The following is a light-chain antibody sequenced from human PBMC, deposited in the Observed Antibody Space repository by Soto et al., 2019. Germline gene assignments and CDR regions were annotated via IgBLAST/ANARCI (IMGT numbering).Light chain of an antibody. J-gene: IGLJ2*01. Sequence: QSALTQPASVSGSPGQSITISCTGTRSDVGGYNFVSWYQQHPGKVPKLLIYDVTHRPSGVSNRFSASKSANTASLTISGLQAGDGASYYCSSYTSTNPLVFGGGPKLTFL. CDR1: RSDVGGYNF. V-gene: IGLV2-14*01. CDR3: SSYTSTNPLV. CDR2: DVT.